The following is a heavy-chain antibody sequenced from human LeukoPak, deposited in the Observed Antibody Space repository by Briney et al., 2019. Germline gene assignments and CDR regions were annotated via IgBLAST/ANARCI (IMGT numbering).Heavy chain of an antibody. CDR2: IKSKTDGGTT. J-gene: IGHJ4*02. CDR3: TTVERGYSYGFDY. Sequence: GGSLKLSCAASGFIFRNAWMSWVRQAPGKGLEWVGRIKSKTDGGTTNYAAPVKGRFTISRDDSKNTLYLQMISLKTEDTAVYYCTTVERGYSYGFDYWGQGTLVTVSS. CDR1: GFIFRNAW. D-gene: IGHD5-18*01. V-gene: IGHV3-15*01.